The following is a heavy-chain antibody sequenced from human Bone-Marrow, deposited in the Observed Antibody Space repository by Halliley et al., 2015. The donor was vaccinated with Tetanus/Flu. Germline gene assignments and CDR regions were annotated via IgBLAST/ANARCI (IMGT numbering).Heavy chain of an antibody. Sequence: YYRGETLYNPSRKSRVSISQDPAKNQFSRRLSSLTAADTAVYYCARGPFWSDSPTYNGLDVWGQGTTVTVSS. J-gene: IGHJ6*02. CDR3: ARGPFWSDSPTYNGLDV. V-gene: IGHV4-31*02. CDR2: YYRGET. D-gene: IGHD3-3*01.